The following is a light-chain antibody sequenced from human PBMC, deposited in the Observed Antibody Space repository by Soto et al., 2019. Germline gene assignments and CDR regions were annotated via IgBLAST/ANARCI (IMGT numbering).Light chain of an antibody. V-gene: IGKV3-20*01. CDR3: QQYGSSPWT. Sequence: EIVLTQSPGTLSLSPGERATLSCRASQSVSSNYLAWYQQKTGQTPRLLIYIASRRAPGIPDRFSGSGSGTHFTLTISRVEPEDFAVYYFQQYGSSPWTFGQGTKVEIK. CDR1: QSVSSNY. CDR2: IAS. J-gene: IGKJ1*01.